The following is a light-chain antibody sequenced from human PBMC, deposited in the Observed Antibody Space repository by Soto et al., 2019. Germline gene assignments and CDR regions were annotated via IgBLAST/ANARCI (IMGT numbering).Light chain of an antibody. J-gene: IGLJ1*01. CDR1: SSDVGGYNF. CDR3: CSYTSSTSYV. V-gene: IGLV2-14*01. Sequence: QSALTQPASVSGSPGQSITISCTRTSSDVGGYNFVTWYQQYPGKAPKLVIHDVTRRPSGVSNRFSGSKSGTTASLTISGLQAEDEADYYCCSYTSSTSYVFGTGTKVTVL. CDR2: DVT.